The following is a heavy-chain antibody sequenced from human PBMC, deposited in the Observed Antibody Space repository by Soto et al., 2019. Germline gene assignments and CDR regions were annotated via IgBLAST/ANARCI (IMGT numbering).Heavy chain of an antibody. V-gene: IGHV1-24*01. CDR3: ATYDILTGYFVDY. J-gene: IGHJ4*02. CDR2: FDPEDGET. Sequence: ASVRVSCKGSGYTLTELSMHWVRQAPGKGLEWMGGFDPEDGETIYAQKFQGRVTMTEDTSTDTAYMELSSLRSEDTAVYYCATYDILTGYFVDYWGQGTLVTVSS. D-gene: IGHD3-9*01. CDR1: GYTLTELS.